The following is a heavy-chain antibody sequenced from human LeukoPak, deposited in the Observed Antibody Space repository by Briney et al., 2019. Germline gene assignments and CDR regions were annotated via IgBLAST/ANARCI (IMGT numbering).Heavy chain of an antibody. CDR3: ARGRVTPGAFDV. Sequence: PSETLSLTCAVYGGSFSGYYWSWIRQPPGKGLEWIGEINHSGSTNYNPSLKSRVTISVDTSKNQFSLKLSSVTAADTAVYYCARGRVTPGAFDVWGQGTMVTASS. D-gene: IGHD1-14*01. J-gene: IGHJ3*01. CDR1: GGSFSGYY. CDR2: INHSGST. V-gene: IGHV4-34*01.